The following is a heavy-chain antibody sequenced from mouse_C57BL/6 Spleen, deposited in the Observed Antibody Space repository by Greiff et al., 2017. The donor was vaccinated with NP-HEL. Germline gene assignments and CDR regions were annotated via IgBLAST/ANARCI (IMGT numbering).Heavy chain of an antibody. CDR3: ARDGKNYALDY. CDR1: GFTFSSYA. J-gene: IGHJ2*01. D-gene: IGHD1-1*01. CDR2: ISDGGSYT. Sequence: EVQVVESGGGLVKPGGSLKFSCAASGFTFSSYAMSWVRQTPEKRLEWVATISDGGSYTYYPDNVKGRFTISRDNAKNNLYLQMSHLKSEDTAMYYCARDGKNYALDYWGQGTTLTVSS. V-gene: IGHV5-4*01.